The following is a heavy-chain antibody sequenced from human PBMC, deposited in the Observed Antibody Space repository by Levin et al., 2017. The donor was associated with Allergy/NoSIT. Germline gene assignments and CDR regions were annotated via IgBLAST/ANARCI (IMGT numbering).Heavy chain of an antibody. J-gene: IGHJ4*02. CDR1: GFPFSNSA. V-gene: IGHV3-23*01. D-gene: IGHD3-16*01. CDR3: AKRDYDYVWGSPGGY. CDR2: ITSSGGST. Sequence: AGGSLRLSCGASGFPFSNSAMTWVRQAPGKGLMWVSAITSSGGSTSYADSVKGRFTISRDNSKSTLYLQMNSLRVEDTAVYYCAKRDYDYVWGSPGGYWGQGILVTVSS.